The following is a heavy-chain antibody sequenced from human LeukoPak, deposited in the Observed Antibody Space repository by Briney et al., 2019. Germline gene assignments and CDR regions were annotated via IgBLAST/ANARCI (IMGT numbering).Heavy chain of an antibody. CDR1: GFTFTRYS. J-gene: IGHJ4*02. CDR2: ISSSSGYI. D-gene: IGHD3-22*01. Sequence: PGGSLRLSCAASGFTFTRYSMNWVRQAPGKGLEGVSSISSSSGYIYYADSVKGRFTISRDNAKSSLYLQLNSLRAEDTAVYYCARDSRGGYDRIGYFDYWGQGTLVTVSS. V-gene: IGHV3-21*01. CDR3: ARDSRGGYDRIGYFDY.